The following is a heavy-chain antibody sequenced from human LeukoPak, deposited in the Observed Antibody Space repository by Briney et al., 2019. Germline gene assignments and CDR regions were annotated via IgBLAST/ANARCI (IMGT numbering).Heavy chain of an antibody. J-gene: IGHJ4*02. V-gene: IGHV4-59*12. Sequence: SETLSLTCTVSGDSISSYYCSWIRQPPGKGLEWIGYIYYSGSTSYNPSLKSRVTISIDTSKNQFSLKLNSVTAADTAVYFRSRSVKAAHMDWGQGTPVTVSP. CDR3: SRSVKAAHMD. D-gene: IGHD6-6*01. CDR1: GDSISSYY. CDR2: IYYSGST.